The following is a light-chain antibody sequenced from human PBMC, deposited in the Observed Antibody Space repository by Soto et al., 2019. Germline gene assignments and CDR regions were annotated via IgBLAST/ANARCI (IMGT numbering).Light chain of an antibody. J-gene: IGLJ1*01. V-gene: IGLV2-14*01. CDR3: SSYTTSSTYV. CDR1: SNDVGGYNY. CDR2: EVS. Sequence: QSALTQPASVSGSPGQSITISCTGTSNDVGGYNYVSWYQQHLGKAPKLMIYEVSNRPPGISNRFSGSKSGNAASLTISGLQAEDEADYYCSSYTTSSTYVFGTGTKVTVL.